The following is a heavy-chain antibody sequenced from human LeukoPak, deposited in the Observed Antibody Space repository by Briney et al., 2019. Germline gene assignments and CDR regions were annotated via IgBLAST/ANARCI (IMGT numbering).Heavy chain of an antibody. CDR1: GFPFSSYW. V-gene: IGHV3-7*01. D-gene: IGHD3-3*01. CDR3: ATDRGWRTSGYYLYYFEY. CDR2: IKHDGGEK. J-gene: IGHJ4*02. Sequence: GGSLRLSCVASGFPFSSYWMTWVRQAPAQGLEWVASIKHDGGEKYYVDSVRGRFTISRDNTMNSLYLQMSSLRAEDTAVYYCATDRGWRTSGYYLYYFEYWGQGTLVTFSS.